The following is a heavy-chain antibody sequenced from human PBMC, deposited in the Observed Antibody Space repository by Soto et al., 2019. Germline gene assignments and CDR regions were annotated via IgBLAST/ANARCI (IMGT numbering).Heavy chain of an antibody. CDR3: AAATTWNFHFPY. Sequence: QAQLVESGGGVVQPGTSLRLSCAASVFTISTHGMHWVRQAPGKGLEWLANIWYDGSNKFYAESVKGRFSISKDSSKNPLYLQISSLRAEDTAAYYCAAATTWNFHFPYWGQGTQVTVSP. CDR1: VFTISTHG. CDR2: IWYDGSNK. D-gene: IGHD1-7*01. J-gene: IGHJ4*02. V-gene: IGHV3-33*03.